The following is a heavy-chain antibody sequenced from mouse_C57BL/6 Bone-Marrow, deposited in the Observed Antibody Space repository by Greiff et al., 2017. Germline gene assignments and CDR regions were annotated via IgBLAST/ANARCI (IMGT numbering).Heavy chain of an antibody. J-gene: IGHJ2*01. CDR3: ARLLLRYYFDY. D-gene: IGHD1-1*01. Sequence: EVKLVESEGGLVQPGSSMKLSCTASGFTFSDYYMAWVRQVPEKGLEWVANINYDGSSTYYLDSLKSRFIISRDNAKNILYLQMSSLKSEDTATYYCARLLLRYYFDYWGQGTTLTVSS. V-gene: IGHV5-16*01. CDR2: INYDGSST. CDR1: GFTFSDYY.